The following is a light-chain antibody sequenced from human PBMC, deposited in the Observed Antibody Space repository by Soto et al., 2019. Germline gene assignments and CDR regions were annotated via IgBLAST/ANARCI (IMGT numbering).Light chain of an antibody. CDR3: QQYDSYSSGP. CDR2: DAS. J-gene: IGKJ1*01. V-gene: IGKV1-5*01. Sequence: DIQMTQSPSTLSASVGDRVTITCRASQTVNTWLAWYQQKPGKAPKVLIFDASSFKTGVPSRLSGSGSGTEFTLTIINLQPDDFATYYCQQYDSYSSGPFGQGTKVEIK. CDR1: QTVNTW.